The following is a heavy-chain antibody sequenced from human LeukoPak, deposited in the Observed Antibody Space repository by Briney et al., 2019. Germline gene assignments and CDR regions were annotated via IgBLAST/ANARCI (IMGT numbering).Heavy chain of an antibody. CDR1: GGSISSSSYY. J-gene: IGHJ4*02. D-gene: IGHD3-9*01. V-gene: IGHV4-39*01. CDR3: ARLRYDILTGCFDY. CDR2: VSNSGSK. Sequence: SETLSLTCTVSGGSISSSSYYWGWIRQPPGKGLEWIGSVSNSGSKHYNPSLKSRVTIFEDTSKNQFSLKQSSVTAADTAVYYCARLRYDILTGCFDYWGQGTLVTVSS.